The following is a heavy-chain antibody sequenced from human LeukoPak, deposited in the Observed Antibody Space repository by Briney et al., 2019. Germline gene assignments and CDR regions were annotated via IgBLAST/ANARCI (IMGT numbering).Heavy chain of an antibody. D-gene: IGHD6-19*01. V-gene: IGHV3-30*04. J-gene: IGHJ4*02. Sequence: GTSLRLSCVASRFTFENYAMHWVRQAPGKGLEWLTLISHDGSKKYYADSVKGRFSISRDNAKNSLHLQMNSLRAEDAAVYYCARGTVAGKAPYWGQGTLVTVSS. CDR2: ISHDGSKK. CDR3: ARGTVAGKAPY. CDR1: RFTFENYA.